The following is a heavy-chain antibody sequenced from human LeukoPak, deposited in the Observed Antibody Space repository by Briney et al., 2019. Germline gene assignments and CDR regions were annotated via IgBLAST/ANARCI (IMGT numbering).Heavy chain of an antibody. CDR1: GFTLHDHG. CDR3: ASVGNVETDY. Sequence: PGGSLRLSCAASGFTLHDHGMNWVRQAPGKGLEWVSSISSSSSYIYYADSVKGRFTISRDNAKNSLFLQMNSLRAEDTAVYYCASVGNVETDYWGQGTLVTVSS. V-gene: IGHV3-21*01. CDR2: ISSSSSYI. J-gene: IGHJ4*02. D-gene: IGHD5-24*01.